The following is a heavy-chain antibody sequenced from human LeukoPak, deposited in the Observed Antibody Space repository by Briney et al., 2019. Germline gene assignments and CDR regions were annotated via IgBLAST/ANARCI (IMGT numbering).Heavy chain of an antibody. J-gene: IGHJ4*02. CDR1: GYSISSGYY. D-gene: IGHD3-22*01. CDR2: IYYSGST. CDR3: ARAIVAPGLLDYFDY. V-gene: IGHV4-38-2*02. Sequence: SETLSLTCTVSGYSISSGYYWDWIRQSPGKGLEWIGYIYYSGSTYYNPSLKSRVTISVDTSKNQFSLKLNSVTAADTAMYYCARAIVAPGLLDYFDYRGQGTLVTVSS.